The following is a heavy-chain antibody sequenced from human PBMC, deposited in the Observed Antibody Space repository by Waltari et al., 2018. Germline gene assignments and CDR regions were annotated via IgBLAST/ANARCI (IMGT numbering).Heavy chain of an antibody. CDR1: GGTFSSYA. Sequence: QVQLVQSGAEVKKPGSSVKVSCKASGGTFSSYAISWVRQAPGQGLEWMGGIIPIFGTANYAQKFQGRVTITADEFMSTAYMELSSLRSEDTAVYYCATPAYCGGDCSPGDAFDIWGQGTMGTVSS. D-gene: IGHD2-21*01. CDR3: ATPAYCGGDCSPGDAFDI. J-gene: IGHJ3*02. V-gene: IGHV1-69*01. CDR2: IIPIFGTA.